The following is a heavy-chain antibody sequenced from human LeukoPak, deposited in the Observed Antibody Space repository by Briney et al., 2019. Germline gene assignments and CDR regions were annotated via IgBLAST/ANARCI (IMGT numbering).Heavy chain of an antibody. D-gene: IGHD6-13*01. CDR3: ASQYSSSWYYYYGMDV. CDR2: ISWNSGSI. CDR1: GFTFDDYA. V-gene: IGHV3-9*01. J-gene: IGHJ6*02. Sequence: GGSLRLSCAASGFTFDDYAMHWVRQAPGKGLEWVSGISWNSGSIGYADSVKGRFTISRDNAKNSLYLQMNSLRAEDTAVYYCASQYSSSWYYYYGMDVWGQGTTVTVSS.